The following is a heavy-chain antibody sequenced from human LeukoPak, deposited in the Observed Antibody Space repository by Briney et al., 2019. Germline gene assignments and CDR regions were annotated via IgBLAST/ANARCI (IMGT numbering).Heavy chain of an antibody. D-gene: IGHD5-18*01. Sequence: SETLSLTCAVYGGSFSGYYWSWIRQPPGKGLEWIGEINHSGSTNYNPSLKSRVTISVDTSKNQFSLKLSSVTAADTAVYYCARGRGESGYSDGYGPRYYYYMDVWGKGTTVTVSS. CDR3: ARGRGESGYSDGYGPRYYYYMDV. V-gene: IGHV4-34*01. J-gene: IGHJ6*03. CDR1: GGSFSGYY. CDR2: INHSGST.